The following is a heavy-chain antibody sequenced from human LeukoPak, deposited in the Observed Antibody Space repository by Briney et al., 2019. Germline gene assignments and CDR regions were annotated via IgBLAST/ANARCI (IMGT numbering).Heavy chain of an antibody. CDR1: GFTFSSYW. Sequence: GGSLRLSCAASGFTFSSYWMSWVRQAPGKGLEWVANIKQDGSGKYYVDSVKGRFTISRDNAKNSLYLQMNSLRAEDTAVYYCAREGVAAAGTVGYYYYMDVWGKGTTVTVSS. CDR3: AREGVAAAGTVGYYYYMDV. D-gene: IGHD6-13*01. V-gene: IGHV3-7*01. CDR2: IKQDGSGK. J-gene: IGHJ6*03.